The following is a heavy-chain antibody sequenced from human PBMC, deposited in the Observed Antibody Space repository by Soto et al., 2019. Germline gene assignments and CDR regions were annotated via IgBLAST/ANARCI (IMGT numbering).Heavy chain of an antibody. CDR1: GFTFSSYA. CDR2: ISYDGSNK. Sequence: QVQLVESGGGVVQPGRSLRLSCAASGFTFSSYAMHWVRQAPGKGLEWVAVISYDGSNKYYADSVKGRFTISRDNSKNTRHLQMNSLRAEDTAVYYCARGRLGISGDAFDIWGQGTMVTVSS. D-gene: IGHD7-27*01. CDR3: ARGRLGISGDAFDI. J-gene: IGHJ3*02. V-gene: IGHV3-30-3*01.